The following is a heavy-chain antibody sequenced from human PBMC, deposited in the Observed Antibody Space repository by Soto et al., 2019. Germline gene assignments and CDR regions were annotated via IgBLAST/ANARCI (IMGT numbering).Heavy chain of an antibody. CDR1: GYTFTSYG. J-gene: IGHJ3*02. Sequence: ASVKVSCKASGYTFTSYGISWVRQAPGQGLEWMGWISTYNGNTNYAQKLQGRVTMTTDTSTSTAYMELRSLRSDDTAVYCCARDRGYSSSFAFDIWGQGTMVTVSS. V-gene: IGHV1-18*01. CDR2: ISTYNGNT. D-gene: IGHD6-6*01. CDR3: ARDRGYSSSFAFDI.